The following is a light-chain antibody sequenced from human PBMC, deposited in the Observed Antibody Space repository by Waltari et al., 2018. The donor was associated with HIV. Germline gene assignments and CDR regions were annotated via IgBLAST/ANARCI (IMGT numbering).Light chain of an antibody. V-gene: IGLV1-47*01. CDR1: SSNIGTKY. CDR3: AAWDDSLDGFYV. Sequence: QSVLTQPPSASATPGQRVTISCSGSSSNIGTKYVFWYQQLPGTAPQLLIFRDNERPSGVPDRFSGSRSGTSASLVISGLRSEDEAEYYCAAWDDSLDGFYVFGSGTRVTVL. J-gene: IGLJ1*01. CDR2: RDN.